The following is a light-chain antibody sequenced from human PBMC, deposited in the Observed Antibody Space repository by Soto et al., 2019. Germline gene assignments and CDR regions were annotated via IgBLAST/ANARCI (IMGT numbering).Light chain of an antibody. CDR2: AAS. CDR3: QQYYSYPLT. J-gene: IGKJ4*01. Sequence: AIRMTPSPSSLSASTGDRVTITCRASQGIGSYLAWYQQKPGKAPKLLIYAASTLQSGVPSRFSGSGSGTDFTLTISCLQSEDFATYYCQQYYSYPLTFGGGTKVDIK. V-gene: IGKV1-8*01. CDR1: QGIGSY.